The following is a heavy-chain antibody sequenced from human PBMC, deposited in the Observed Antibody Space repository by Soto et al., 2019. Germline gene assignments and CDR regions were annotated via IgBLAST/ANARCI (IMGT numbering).Heavy chain of an antibody. Sequence: QVQLVQSGAEVKKPGASVKVSCKASGYTFTSYGLSWVRQAPGQGLEWMGWINGYTGNTNYAQKFQGRVTMTTDTXKNIAYLDLWTLISDDTAVYYCARSWVTGKGGIDVWGQGTTVTVSS. CDR2: INGYTGNT. CDR3: ARSWVTGKGGIDV. J-gene: IGHJ6*02. D-gene: IGHD3-16*01. CDR1: GYTFTSYG. V-gene: IGHV1-18*01.